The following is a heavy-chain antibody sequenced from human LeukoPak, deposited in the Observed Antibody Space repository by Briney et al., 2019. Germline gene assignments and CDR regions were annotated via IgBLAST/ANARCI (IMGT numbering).Heavy chain of an antibody. CDR2: IYYSGST. CDR3: ARDVGSGSIPLGA. D-gene: IGHD3-10*01. J-gene: IGHJ5*02. CDR1: GGSISTYC. V-gene: IGHV4-59*12. Sequence: KASETLSLTCTVSGGSISTYCWSWIRRPPGKGLEWIGYIYYSGSTNYNPSLKSRVTISADTSKHQFSLKLSAVTASDTAVHYCARDVGSGSIPLGAWGQGILVTVSS.